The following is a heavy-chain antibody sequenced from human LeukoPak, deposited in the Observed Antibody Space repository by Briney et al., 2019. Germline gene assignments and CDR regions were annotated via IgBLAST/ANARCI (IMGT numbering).Heavy chain of an antibody. J-gene: IGHJ4*02. Sequence: ASVKVSCKASGYTCTSYDINWVRQATGQGLEWMGWMNPNSGNTGYAQKFQGRVTMTRNTSISTAYMELSSLRSEDTAVYYCARGGAYYDILTGYYMPREIDYWGQGTLVTVSS. CDR1: GYTCTSYD. CDR2: MNPNSGNT. CDR3: ARGGAYYDILTGYYMPREIDY. D-gene: IGHD3-9*01. V-gene: IGHV1-8*01.